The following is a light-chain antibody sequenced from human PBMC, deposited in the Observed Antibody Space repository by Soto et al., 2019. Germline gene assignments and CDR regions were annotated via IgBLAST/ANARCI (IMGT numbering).Light chain of an antibody. CDR2: AAS. CDR1: QNIFSS. J-gene: IGKJ5*01. V-gene: IGKV1-39*01. Sequence: QLTHSRSSLSASVGYRFSITFLAGQNIFSSLNWYQQKPGKARKLLIYAASSLQSGVPSRFSGSGSGTDFTLTITSLQPEDFATYYCQQSYSTPLTVGQGTRLDIK. CDR3: QQSYSTPLT.